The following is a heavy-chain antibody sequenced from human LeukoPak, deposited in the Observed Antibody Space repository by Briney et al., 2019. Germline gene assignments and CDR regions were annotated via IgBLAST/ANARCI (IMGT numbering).Heavy chain of an antibody. D-gene: IGHD6-13*01. Sequence: GGSLRLSCAASGFTFSSYSMNWVRQAPGKGLEWVSYISSSSSTIYYADSVKGRFTISRDNSKNTLYLQMNSLRAEDTAVYYCAKCYSSSWYSSPFDYWGQGTLVTVSS. CDR3: AKCYSSSWYSSPFDY. V-gene: IGHV3-48*01. CDR1: GFTFSSYS. CDR2: ISSSSSTI. J-gene: IGHJ4*02.